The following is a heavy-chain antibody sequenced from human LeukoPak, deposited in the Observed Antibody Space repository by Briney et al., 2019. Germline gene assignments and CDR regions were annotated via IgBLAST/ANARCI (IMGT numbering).Heavy chain of an antibody. V-gene: IGHV1-2*02. Sequence: ASVKVSCKASGYMFTGYYMHWVRQAPGQGLEWMGWISPNTGGTNYAQKFQGRVTMTRDTSISTAYMELSRLGSDDTAVYYCARESGSSPFDYWGQGTLVPVSS. CDR3: ARESGSSPFDY. CDR1: GYMFTGYY. CDR2: ISPNTGGT. J-gene: IGHJ4*02. D-gene: IGHD2-15*01.